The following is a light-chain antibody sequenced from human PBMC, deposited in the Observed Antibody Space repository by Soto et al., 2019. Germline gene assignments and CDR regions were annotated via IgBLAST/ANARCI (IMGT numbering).Light chain of an antibody. CDR3: QQYSNWPSWT. J-gene: IGKJ1*01. CDR2: GAS. CDR1: QSVSSN. V-gene: IGKV3-15*01. Sequence: EIVIKQSPATLSVSPGERATVSCRASQSVSSNLAWYQQKPGQAPRLLIYGASTRATGIPARFSGSGSGTEFTLTISSLQSEDFAVYYCQQYSNWPSWTFGQGTKVGI.